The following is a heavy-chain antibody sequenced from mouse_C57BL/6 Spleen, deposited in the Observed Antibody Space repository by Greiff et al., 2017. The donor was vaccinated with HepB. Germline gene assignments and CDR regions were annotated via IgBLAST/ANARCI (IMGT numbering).Heavy chain of an antibody. CDR2: ISSGSSTI. CDR1: GFTFSDYG. D-gene: IGHD2-4*01. CDR3: ARRDDYDRAMDY. V-gene: IGHV5-17*01. Sequence: EVKLQESRGGLVKPGGSLKLSCAASGFTFSDYGMHWVRQAPEKGLEWVAYISSGSSTIYYADTVKGRFTISRDNAKNTLFLQMTSLRSEDTAMYYCARRDDYDRAMDYWGQGTSVTVSS. J-gene: IGHJ4*01.